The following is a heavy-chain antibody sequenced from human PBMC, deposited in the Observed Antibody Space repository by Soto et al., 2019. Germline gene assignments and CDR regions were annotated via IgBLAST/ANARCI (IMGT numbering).Heavy chain of an antibody. D-gene: IGHD2-15*01. CDR2: IWYDGSNK. CDR3: ASGYCSGGSCYIRY. V-gene: IGHV3-33*01. J-gene: IGHJ4*02. CDR1: GFPFSSYG. Sequence: PGGSLRLSCAASGFPFSSYGMHWVRQAPGKGLEWVAVIWYDGSNKYYADSVKGRFTISRDNSKNTLYLQMNSLRAEDTAVYYCASGYCSGGSCYIRYWGQGTLVTVSS.